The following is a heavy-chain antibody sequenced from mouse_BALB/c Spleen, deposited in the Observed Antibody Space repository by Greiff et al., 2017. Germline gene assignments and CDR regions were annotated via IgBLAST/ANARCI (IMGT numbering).Heavy chain of an antibody. V-gene: IGHV3-2*02. CDR1: GYSITSDYA. J-gene: IGHJ3*01. Sequence: VQLQQSGPGLVKPSQSLSLTCTVTGYSITSDYAWNWIRQFPGNKLEWMGYISYSGSTSYNPSLKSRISITRDTSKNQFFLQLNSVTTEDTATNYCEGWDYRYPGFAYWGQGTLVTVSA. CDR3: EGWDYRYPGFAY. CDR2: ISYSGST. D-gene: IGHD2-14*01.